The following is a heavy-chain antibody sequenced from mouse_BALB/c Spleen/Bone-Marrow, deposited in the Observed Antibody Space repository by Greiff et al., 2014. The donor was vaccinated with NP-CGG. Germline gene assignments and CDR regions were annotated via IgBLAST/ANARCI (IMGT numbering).Heavy chain of an antibody. V-gene: IGHV2-9*02. CDR1: GFSLTSYG. CDR3: ARVYDYSAWFAY. Sequence: QVQLKESGPGLVAPSQSLSITCTVSGFSLTSYGVHWVRQPPGKGLEWLGVIWAGGSTNYNSALMSRLSISKDNSKSQVFLKMNSQQTDDTAMYYCARVYDYSAWFAYWGQGTLVTVSA. J-gene: IGHJ3*01. D-gene: IGHD2-4*01. CDR2: IWAGGST.